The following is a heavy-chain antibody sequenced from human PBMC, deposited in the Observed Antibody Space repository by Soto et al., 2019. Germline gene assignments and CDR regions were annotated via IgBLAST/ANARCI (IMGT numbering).Heavy chain of an antibody. V-gene: IGHV1-69*13. CDR3: ARGGCSGGSCYSGSYYYYGMDV. J-gene: IGHJ6*02. Sequence: SVKVSCKASGYTFTSYAIHWMRQAPGQRLEWMGVINTINGKANYAQKFQGRVTITADESTSTAYMELSSLRSEDTAVYYCARGGCSGGSCYSGSYYYYGMDVWGQGTTVTVSS. CDR2: INTINGKA. D-gene: IGHD2-15*01. CDR1: GYTFTSYA.